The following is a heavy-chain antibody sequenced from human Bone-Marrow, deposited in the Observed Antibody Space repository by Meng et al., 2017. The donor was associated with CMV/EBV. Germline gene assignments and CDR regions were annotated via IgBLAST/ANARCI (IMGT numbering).Heavy chain of an antibody. J-gene: IGHJ4*02. CDR3: ARASGSSSSYYFDY. Sequence: SCAISGDSVSSNSAAWNWIRQSPSRGLEWLGRTYYRSKWYNDYAVSVKSRITINPDTSKNRFSLQLNSVTPEDTAVYYCARASGSSSSYYFDYWGQGTRVTGYS. V-gene: IGHV6-1*01. D-gene: IGHD6-13*01. CDR1: GDSVSSNSAA. CDR2: TYYRSKWYN.